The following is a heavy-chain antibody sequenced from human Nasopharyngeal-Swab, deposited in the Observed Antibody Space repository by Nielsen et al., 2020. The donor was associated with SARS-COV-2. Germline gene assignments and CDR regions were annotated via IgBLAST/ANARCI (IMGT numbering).Heavy chain of an antibody. CDR1: GGSISSSSYY. V-gene: IGHV4-39*01. CDR2: IYYSGST. Sequence: SDTLSLTCTVSGGSISSSSYYWGWIRQPPGKGLEWIGSIYYSGSTYYNPSLKSRVNISVDTSKNQFSLKLSSATAADTAVYYCARQRVAAAGHYYYYGMDVWGQGTTVTVSS. J-gene: IGHJ6*02. CDR3: ARQRVAAAGHYYYYGMDV. D-gene: IGHD6-13*01.